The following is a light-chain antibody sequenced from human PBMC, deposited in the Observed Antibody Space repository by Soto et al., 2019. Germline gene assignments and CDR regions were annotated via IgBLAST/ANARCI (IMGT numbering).Light chain of an antibody. V-gene: IGLV1-40*01. J-gene: IGLJ2*01. CDR2: GNN. CDR1: SSNIGAGYD. CDR3: QSYDTSLSGSV. Sequence: QSVLTQPPSVPGAPGQRVTISCTGTSSNIGAGYDVHWYQHLPGTAPKLLIYGNNDRPSGVPDRFSGSKSGTSASLAITGLQAEDEADYYCQSYDTSLSGSVFGRGTKLTVL.